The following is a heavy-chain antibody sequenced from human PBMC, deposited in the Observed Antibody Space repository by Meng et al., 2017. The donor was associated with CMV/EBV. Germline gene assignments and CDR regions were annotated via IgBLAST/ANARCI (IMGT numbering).Heavy chain of an antibody. CDR3: ARVRGRTIFGVVTKPYYFDY. J-gene: IGHJ4*02. V-gene: IGHV3-48*03. Sequence: GGSLRLSCAASGFTFSSYEMNWVRQAPGKGLEWVSYISSSGSTIYYADSVKGRFTISRDNAKNSLYLQMNSLRAEDTAVYYCARVRGRTIFGVVTKPYYFDYWGQGTLVTVSS. CDR2: ISSSGSTI. D-gene: IGHD3-3*01. CDR1: GFTFSSYE.